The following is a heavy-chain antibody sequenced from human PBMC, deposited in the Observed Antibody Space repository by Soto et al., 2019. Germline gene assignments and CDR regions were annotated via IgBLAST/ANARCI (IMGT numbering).Heavy chain of an antibody. CDR3: AREAGGSYTDY. D-gene: IGHD1-26*01. Sequence: VQLVESGGGLVQPGGSLRLSCAASGFSVSSNYMSWVRQAPGKGLEWVSVIYSGSTTFYADSVKGRFTISRHNSKNTLYLQMNNLRPEDTAVYYCAREAGGSYTDYWGQGTLVTVSS. V-gene: IGHV3-53*04. J-gene: IGHJ4*02. CDR1: GFSVSSNY. CDR2: IYSGSTT.